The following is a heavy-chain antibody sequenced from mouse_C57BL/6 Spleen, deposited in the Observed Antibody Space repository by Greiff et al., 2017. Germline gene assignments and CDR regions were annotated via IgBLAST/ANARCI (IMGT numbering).Heavy chain of an antibody. D-gene: IGHD1-1*01. CDR2: IYPSDSET. Sequence: QVQLQQSGAELVRPGSSVKLSCKASGYTFTSYWMDWVKQRPGQGLEWIGNIYPSDSETHYNQKFKDKATLTVDKSSSTAYMQLSSLTSEDSAVYYCARSRGYYGSPRYAMDYWGQGTSVTVSS. CDR1: GYTFTSYW. J-gene: IGHJ4*01. CDR3: ARSRGYYGSPRYAMDY. V-gene: IGHV1-61*01.